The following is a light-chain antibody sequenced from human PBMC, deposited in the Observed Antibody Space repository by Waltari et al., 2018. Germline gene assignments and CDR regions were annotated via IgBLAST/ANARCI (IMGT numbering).Light chain of an antibody. V-gene: IGKV1-39*01. J-gene: IGKJ4*01. CDR3: QQSHSTPLT. CDR2: TAS. CDR1: RTISIY. Sequence: IQLTQSPSSLSASVEDRFTITCRASRTISIYLNWYQQKPGKAPKLLIYTASTLQPGVPSRFSGSGSGTDFTLTISSLQPEDFATYYCQQSHSTPLTFGGGTKVEIK.